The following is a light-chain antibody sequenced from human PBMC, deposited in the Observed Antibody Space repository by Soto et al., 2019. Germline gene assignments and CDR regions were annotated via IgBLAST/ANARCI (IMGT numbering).Light chain of an antibody. CDR1: SSDVGGYNY. J-gene: IGLJ1*01. CDR2: EVN. V-gene: IGLV2-8*01. Sequence: QSVLTQPPSASGSPGQSVAISCTGTSSDVGGYNYVSWYQQHVGKAPKLMIYEVNKRPSGVPDRFSGYKSGNTASLTVSGLQAEDEAAYYCSSYAGSSNVFGTGTKVTVL. CDR3: SSYAGSSNV.